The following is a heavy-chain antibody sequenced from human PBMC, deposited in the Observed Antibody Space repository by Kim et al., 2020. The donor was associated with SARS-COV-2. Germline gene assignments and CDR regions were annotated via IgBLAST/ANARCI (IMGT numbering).Heavy chain of an antibody. Sequence: YGPSFQGHVTISADKSISTAYLQWSSLKASDTAMYYWARSRIAAAGTFDYWGQGTLVTVSS. V-gene: IGHV5-10-1*01. CDR3: ARSRIAAAGTFDY. D-gene: IGHD6-13*01. J-gene: IGHJ4*02.